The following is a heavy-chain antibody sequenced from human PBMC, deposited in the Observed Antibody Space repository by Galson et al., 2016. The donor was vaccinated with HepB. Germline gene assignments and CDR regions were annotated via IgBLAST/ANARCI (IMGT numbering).Heavy chain of an antibody. Sequence: EPLSLTCTVSGDSIKNYDYYWAWIRQAPGKGLQWIGTVYHGGNANYNPSLKSRVAISVDPSTNQFSLKLTSVTAADTAVYYCARRTEFLFYFDFWGQGALVTVSS. CDR1: GDSIKNYDYY. D-gene: IGHD3-10*01. V-gene: IGHV4-39*01. J-gene: IGHJ4*02. CDR2: VYHGGNA. CDR3: ARRTEFLFYFDF.